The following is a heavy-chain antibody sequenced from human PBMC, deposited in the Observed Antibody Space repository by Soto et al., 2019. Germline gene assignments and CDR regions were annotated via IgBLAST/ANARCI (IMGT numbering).Heavy chain of an antibody. D-gene: IGHD6-19*01. V-gene: IGHV3-11*01. CDR1: GFTFSDYY. CDR3: ARELIAVAGSYFDY. CDR2: ISSRASTI. Sequence: LRLSCAASGFTFSDYYMCWIRQAPGKGLEWVSYISSRASTIYYADSVKGRFTISRDNAKNSLYLQMNSLRAEDTAVYYCARELIAVAGSYFDYWGQGSLVTVSS. J-gene: IGHJ4*02.